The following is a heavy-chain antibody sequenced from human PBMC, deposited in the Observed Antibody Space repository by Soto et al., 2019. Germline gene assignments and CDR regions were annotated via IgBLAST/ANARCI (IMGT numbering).Heavy chain of an antibody. CDR3: ARDYGNYGMDV. V-gene: IGHV4-59*01. CDR2: IYYSGST. J-gene: IGHJ6*02. CDR1: GGSISSYY. Sequence: SETLSLTCTVSGGSISSYYWSWIRQPPGEGLEWIGYIYYSGSTNYNPSLKSRVTISLDTSKNQFSLKLSSVTAADTAVYYCARDYGNYGMDVWGQGTTVTVSS. D-gene: IGHD4-17*01.